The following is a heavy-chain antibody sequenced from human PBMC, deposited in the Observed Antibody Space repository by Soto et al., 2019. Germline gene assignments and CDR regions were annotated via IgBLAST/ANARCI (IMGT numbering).Heavy chain of an antibody. CDR1: GFTFSSYA. CDR2: ISGSGGST. D-gene: IGHD3-10*01. V-gene: IGHV3-23*01. Sequence: GGSLRLSCAASGFTFSSYAMSWVRQDPGKGLELVSAISGSGGSTYYADSVKGRFTISRDNSKNTLYLQMNSLRAEDTAVYYCAKDRVTMVRGVTPYELYFDYWGQGTLVTVSS. J-gene: IGHJ4*02. CDR3: AKDRVTMVRGVTPYELYFDY.